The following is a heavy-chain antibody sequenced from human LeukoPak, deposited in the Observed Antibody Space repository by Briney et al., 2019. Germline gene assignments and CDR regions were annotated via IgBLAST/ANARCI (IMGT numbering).Heavy chain of an antibody. CDR2: ISAYNGNT. CDR3: ARVGDYGGNPYYFDY. CDR1: GYTFTSYG. Sequence: ASVKVSCKASGYTFTSYGISWVRQAPGQGLEWMGWISAYNGNTNYAQKLQGRVTMTTDTSTSTAYMELRSLRSDDTAVYYCARVGDYGGNPYYFDYWGQGTLVTVSS. V-gene: IGHV1-18*01. J-gene: IGHJ4*02. D-gene: IGHD4-23*01.